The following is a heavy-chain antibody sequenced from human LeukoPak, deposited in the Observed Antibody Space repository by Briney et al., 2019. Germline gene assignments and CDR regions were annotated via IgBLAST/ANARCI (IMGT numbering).Heavy chain of an antibody. D-gene: IGHD2-2*01. Sequence: GGSLRLSCAASGFTVSSNYMSWVRQAPGKGLEWVSVIYSGGSTYYADSVKGRFTISRDNSKNTLYLQMNSLRAEDTAVYYCARGEGYCSSTSCDDVDYWGQGTLVTVSS. CDR2: IYSGGST. CDR3: ARGEGYCSSTSCDDVDY. V-gene: IGHV3-66*01. CDR1: GFTVSSNY. J-gene: IGHJ4*02.